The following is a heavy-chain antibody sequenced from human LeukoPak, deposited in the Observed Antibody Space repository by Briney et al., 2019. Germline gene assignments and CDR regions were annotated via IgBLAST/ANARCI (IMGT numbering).Heavy chain of an antibody. V-gene: IGHV3-9*01. CDR3: VKDRKSRDLDSLDI. D-gene: IGHD5-24*01. J-gene: IGHJ3*02. Sequence: GGSLRLSCAASEFTFSSYNMNWVRQAPGKGLEWVSGIYWDSSSVDYADSVKGRFTISRDNAKNSLYLQMNSLRTEDTAVYYCVKDRKSRDLDSLDIWGQGTMVTVSS. CDR2: IYWDSSSV. CDR1: EFTFSSYN.